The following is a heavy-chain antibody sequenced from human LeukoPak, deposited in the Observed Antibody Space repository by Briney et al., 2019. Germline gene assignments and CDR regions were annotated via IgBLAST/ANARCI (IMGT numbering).Heavy chain of an antibody. CDR3: AKLKTAELGGLGY. CDR2: VYRGGST. CDR1: GFSVSDKF. V-gene: IGHV3-66*04. Sequence: QTGGSLRLSCAASGFSVSDKFMSWVRQAPGKGLEWVSVVYRGGSTHYSDSVKGRFTISRDNSKNTLYLQMNSLRAGDTAVYYCAKLKTAELGGLGYWGQGTLVTVSS. J-gene: IGHJ4*02. D-gene: IGHD7-27*01.